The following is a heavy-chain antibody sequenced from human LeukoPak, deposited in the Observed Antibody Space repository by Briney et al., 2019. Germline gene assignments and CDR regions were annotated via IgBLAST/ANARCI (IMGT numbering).Heavy chain of an antibody. J-gene: IGHJ4*02. CDR1: DGSMSSYY. V-gene: IGHV4-59*01. CDR2: IYYSGST. D-gene: IGHD3-16*01. Sequence: SETLSLTCTVSDGSMSSYYWNWIRQPPGKELEWIGYIYYSGSTNYNPSLKSRVTISVDTSKNQFSLRLRSVTAADTAVYYCAGLGRGSYGYFDSWGQGTLVTVSS. CDR3: AGLGRGSYGYFDS.